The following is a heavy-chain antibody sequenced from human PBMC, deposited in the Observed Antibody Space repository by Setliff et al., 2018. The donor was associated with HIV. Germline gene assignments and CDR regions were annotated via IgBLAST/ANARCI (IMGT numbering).Heavy chain of an antibody. CDR2: IIPIFGTA. J-gene: IGHJ6*02. V-gene: IGHV1-69*13. CDR3: ARDLRIQLWYPYYYYGMDV. Sequence: RASVKVSCKASGGTFSSYAISWVRQAPGQGLEWMGGIIPIFGTANYAQKFQGRVTITADESTSTAYMELSSLRSEDTAVYYCARDLRIQLWYPYYYYGMDVWGQGTTVTVSS. D-gene: IGHD5-18*01. CDR1: GGTFSSYA.